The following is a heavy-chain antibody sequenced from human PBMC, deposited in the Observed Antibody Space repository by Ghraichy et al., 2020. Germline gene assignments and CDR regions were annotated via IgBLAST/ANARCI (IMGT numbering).Heavy chain of an antibody. D-gene: IGHD6-19*01. CDR3: ARDYSSPLYYYYGMDV. V-gene: IGHV3-7*01. J-gene: IGHJ6*02. Sequence: GGSLRLSCAASGFTFSSYWMSWVRQAPGKGLEWVANIKQDGSEKYYVDSVKGRFTISRDNAKNSLYLQMNSLRAEDTAVYYCARDYSSPLYYYYGMDVWGQGTTVTVSS. CDR1: GFTFSSYW. CDR2: IKQDGSEK.